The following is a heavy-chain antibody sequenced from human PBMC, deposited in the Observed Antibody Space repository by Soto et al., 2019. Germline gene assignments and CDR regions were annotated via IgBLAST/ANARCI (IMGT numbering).Heavy chain of an antibody. D-gene: IGHD3-16*02. CDR3: STWGSYRPPPPGLDAFDI. Sequence: ASVKVSCKASGYTFTSYGISWVRQAPGQGLEWMGWISAYNGNTNYAQKLPGRVTMTTDPSPHTAYLEVRRLRSGDPGVYDWSTWGSYRPPPPGLDAFDIWGQGTMVTVSS. V-gene: IGHV1-18*01. CDR1: GYTFTSYG. CDR2: ISAYNGNT. J-gene: IGHJ3*02.